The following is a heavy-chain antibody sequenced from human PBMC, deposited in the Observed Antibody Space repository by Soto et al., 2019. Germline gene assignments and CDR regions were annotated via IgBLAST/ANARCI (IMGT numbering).Heavy chain of an antibody. CDR2: IIPIFGTA. J-gene: IGHJ6*02. CDR3: AKSGDCSSTSGSNSFYYHYGMDV. Sequence: ASVKVSCKASGGTFSSYAISWVRQAPGQGLEWMGGIIPIFGTANYAQKFQGRVTITADESTSTAYMELSSLRSADTAVYYLAKSGDCSSTSGSNSFYYHYGMDVWGQESTVAVSS. V-gene: IGHV1-69*13. CDR1: GGTFSSYA. D-gene: IGHD2-2*01.